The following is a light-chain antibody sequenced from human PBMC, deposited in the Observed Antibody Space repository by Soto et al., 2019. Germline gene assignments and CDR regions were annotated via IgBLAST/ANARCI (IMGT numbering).Light chain of an antibody. CDR1: QSVSSSC. CDR2: GAS. V-gene: IGKV3-20*01. CDR3: LQDYNYPRT. J-gene: IGKJ1*01. Sequence: EIVLTQSPGTLSLSPGERATLSCRASQSVSSSCLAWYQQEPGQAPRLLISGASSRATGIPDRFSGSGSGTDFTLTISSLQPEDFATYYCLQDYNYPRTFGQGTKVDI.